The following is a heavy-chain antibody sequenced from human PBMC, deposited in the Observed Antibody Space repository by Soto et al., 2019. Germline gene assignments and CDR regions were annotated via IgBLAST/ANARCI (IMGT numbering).Heavy chain of an antibody. D-gene: IGHD5-18*01. CDR1: GGSISSSSYY. J-gene: IGHJ4*02. CDR2: IYYSGST. V-gene: IGHV4-39*01. Sequence: PSETLSLTCTVSGGSISSSSYYWGWIRQPPGKGLEWIGSIYYSGSTYYNPSLKSRVTISVDTSKNQFSLKLSSVTAADTAVYYCARLVNGYSYGTHFDYWGQGTLVAVSS. CDR3: ARLVNGYSYGTHFDY.